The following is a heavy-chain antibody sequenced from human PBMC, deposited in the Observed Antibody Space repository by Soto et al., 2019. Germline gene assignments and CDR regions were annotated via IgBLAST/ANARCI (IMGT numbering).Heavy chain of an antibody. V-gene: IGHV4-39*01. J-gene: IGHJ4*02. D-gene: IGHD6-19*01. CDR1: GGSISSSSYY. CDR3: ARLAYSSGWYSPSFDY. Sequence: SETLSLTCTVSGGSISSSSYYWGWIRQPPGKGLEWIGSIYYSGSTYYNPSLKIRVTISVDTSKNQFSLKLSSVTAADTAVYYCARLAYSSGWYSPSFDYWGQGTLVTVSS. CDR2: IYYSGST.